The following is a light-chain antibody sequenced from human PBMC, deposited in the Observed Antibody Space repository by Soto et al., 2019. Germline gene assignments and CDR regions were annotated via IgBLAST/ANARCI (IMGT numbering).Light chain of an antibody. CDR3: QQRSNWPGT. CDR2: DAS. V-gene: IGKV3-11*01. J-gene: IGKJ1*01. Sequence: EIVLTQSPATLSLSPGERATLSCWASQSVSSYLAWYQQKPGQAPRLLIYDASNRATGIPARFSGSGSGTDFTLTISRLEPEDLAVYYCQQRSNWPGTFGQGTKVEIK. CDR1: QSVSSY.